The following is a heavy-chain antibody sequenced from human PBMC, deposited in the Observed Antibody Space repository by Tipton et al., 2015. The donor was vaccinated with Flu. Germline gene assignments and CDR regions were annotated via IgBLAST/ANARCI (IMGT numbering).Heavy chain of an antibody. V-gene: IGHV1-69*18. CDR1: GGTFSTYT. CDR2: IIPMLGEA. CDR3: ARKGPACGGGSCSWAY. D-gene: IGHD2-15*01. J-gene: IGHJ4*02. Sequence: QVQLVQSGAEVKKPGSSVKVSCKASGGTFSTYTITWVRQAPGQGVEWMGRIIPMLGEALYAQKFQGRVSITADESTTTAYMELSSLRPEDTAVYYCARKGPACGGGSCSWAYWGQGTRVSVSS.